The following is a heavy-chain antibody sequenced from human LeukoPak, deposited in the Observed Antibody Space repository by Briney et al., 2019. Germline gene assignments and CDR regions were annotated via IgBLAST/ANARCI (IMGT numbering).Heavy chain of an antibody. V-gene: IGHV3-21*01. CDR1: GFTFSSYS. Sequence: TGGSLRLSCAASGFTFSSYSMNWVRQAPGKGLEWVSSISGSSSYIYYADSVKGRFTIPRDDAKNSLYLQMNSLRAEDTAVYYCARDGPTYDSSGYYYPDNWGQGTLVTVSS. J-gene: IGHJ4*02. CDR3: ARDGPTYDSSGYYYPDN. D-gene: IGHD3-22*01. CDR2: ISGSSSYI.